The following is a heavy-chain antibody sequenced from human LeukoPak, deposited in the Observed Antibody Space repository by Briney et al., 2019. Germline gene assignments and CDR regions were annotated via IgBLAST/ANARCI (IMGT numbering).Heavy chain of an antibody. CDR3: ARQVITFGGVIVRENWFDP. J-gene: IGHJ5*02. CDR2: INHSGST. D-gene: IGHD3-16*02. CDR1: GFTLSSYE. Sequence: GSLRLSCTVSGFTLSSYEMSWIRQPPGKGLEWIGEINHSGSTNYNPSLKSRVTISVDTSKNQFSLKLSSVTAADTAVYYCARQVITFGGVIVRENWFDPWGQGTLVTVSS. V-gene: IGHV4-34*01.